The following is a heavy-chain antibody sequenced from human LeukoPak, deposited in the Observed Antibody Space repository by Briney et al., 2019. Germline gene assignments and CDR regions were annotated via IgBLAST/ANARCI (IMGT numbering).Heavy chain of an antibody. V-gene: IGHV3-48*02. CDR1: GFTFSDYS. Sequence: GGSLRLSCTASGFTFSDYSMNWVRQAPGKGLEWISFISSGGGATYYADSVKGRFTISRDNAKNSLYLQMNGLRDEDTADYYCARAGSAVSSGGDYWGQGTLVTVSS. CDR3: ARAGSAVSSGGDY. D-gene: IGHD2-15*01. CDR2: ISSGGGAT. J-gene: IGHJ4*02.